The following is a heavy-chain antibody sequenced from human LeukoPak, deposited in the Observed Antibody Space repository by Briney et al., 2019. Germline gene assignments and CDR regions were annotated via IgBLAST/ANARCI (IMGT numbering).Heavy chain of an antibody. D-gene: IGHD3-10*01. J-gene: IGHJ3*02. CDR3: ARDVSYYGSGYDAFDI. CDR1: GGSISSYY. V-gene: IGHV4-59*12. CDR2: IYYSGST. Sequence: SETLSLTCTVSGGSISSYYWSWIRQPPGKGLEWIGYIYYSGSTNYNPSLKSRVTISVDTSKNQFSLKLSSVTAADTAVYYCARDVSYYGSGYDAFDIWGQGTMVTVSS.